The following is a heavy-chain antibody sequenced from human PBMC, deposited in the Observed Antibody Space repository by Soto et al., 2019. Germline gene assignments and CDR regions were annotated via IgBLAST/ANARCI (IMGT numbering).Heavy chain of an antibody. CDR1: GFSFEDYT. CDR3: ARDSYGILTGQKRYFDF. J-gene: IGHJ4*02. CDR2: ISWDGGIT. V-gene: IGHV3-43*01. D-gene: IGHD3-9*01. Sequence: LRLSCAASGFSFEDYTMHWVRQGPGKGPEWISLISWDGGITDYSDSVKGRFISSRDNSKNSLFLEMNSLTSEDAAMYFCARDSYGILTGQKRYFDFWGQGTLVTVSS.